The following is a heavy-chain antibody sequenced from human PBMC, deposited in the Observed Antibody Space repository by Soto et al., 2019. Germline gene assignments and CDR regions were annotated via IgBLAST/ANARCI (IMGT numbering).Heavy chain of an antibody. V-gene: IGHV4-39*01. J-gene: IGHJ6*03. Sequence: SSETLSLTCTVSGCSISSSSYYWGLIRQPPGKGLEWIGSIYYSGSTYYTPSLKSRVTISVDTSKNQFSLKLSSVTAADTAVYYCARLYCSGGSCYYYYYYYMDVWGKGTTVT. D-gene: IGHD2-15*01. CDR3: ARLYCSGGSCYYYYYYYMDV. CDR2: IYYSGST. CDR1: GCSISSSSYY.